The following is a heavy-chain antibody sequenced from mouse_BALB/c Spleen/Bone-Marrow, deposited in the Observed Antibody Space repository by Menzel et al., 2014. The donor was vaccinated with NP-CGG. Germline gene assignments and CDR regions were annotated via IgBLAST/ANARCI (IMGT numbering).Heavy chain of an antibody. J-gene: IGHJ3*01. D-gene: IGHD1-1*01. V-gene: IGHV14-3*02. CDR3: ASYYYGRAWFAY. CDR1: GINIKDTY. CDR2: IDPANGNT. Sequence: EVKLVESGAELVKPGASVKLSCTASGINIKDTYMHWVKQRPEQGLEWIGRIDPANGNTKYDPKFQGKATITADTSSNTAYLQLSSLTSEDTAVYYCASYYYGRAWFAYWGQGTLVTVSA.